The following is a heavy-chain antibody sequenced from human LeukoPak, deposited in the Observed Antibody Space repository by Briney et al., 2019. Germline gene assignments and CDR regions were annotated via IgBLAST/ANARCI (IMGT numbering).Heavy chain of an antibody. CDR1: GGTFSSYA. V-gene: IGHV1-69*05. Sequence: SVTVSCKASGGTFSSYAISWVRQAPGQGLEWMGRIIPIFGTANYAQKFQGRVTITTDESTSTAYMELSSLRSEDTAVYYCARGLGGRYCSGGSCYSDPFDYWGQGTLVTVSS. D-gene: IGHD2-15*01. CDR2: IIPIFGTA. CDR3: ARGLGGRYCSGGSCYSDPFDY. J-gene: IGHJ4*02.